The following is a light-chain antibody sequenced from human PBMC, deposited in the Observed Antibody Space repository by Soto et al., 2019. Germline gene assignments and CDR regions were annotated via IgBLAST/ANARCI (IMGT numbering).Light chain of an antibody. Sequence: AIRMTQSPSSLSASTGDRVTITCRASQGISSYLAWYQQKPGKAPKLLIYAASTLQSGVPSRFSGSGSATDLTLTISCLQSEDFATYYCQQYYSYPLYTFGQGTKLEIK. V-gene: IGKV1-8*01. CDR2: AAS. CDR3: QQYYSYPLYT. J-gene: IGKJ2*01. CDR1: QGISSY.